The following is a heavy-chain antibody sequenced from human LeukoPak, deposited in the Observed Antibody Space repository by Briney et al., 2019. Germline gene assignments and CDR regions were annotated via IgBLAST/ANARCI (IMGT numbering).Heavy chain of an antibody. D-gene: IGHD4-23*01. V-gene: IGHV3-21*01. CDR1: GFPFSTYA. J-gene: IGHJ4*02. CDR2: VSDDGIET. CDR3: ARDLDGGNSFDY. Sequence: GGSLRLSCAASGFPFSTYAMAWVRQAPGKGLEWVSGVSDDGIETYYADSVKGRFTISRDNAKNSLYLQMNNLRAEDTAIYYCARDLDGGNSFDYWGQGTLVTVSS.